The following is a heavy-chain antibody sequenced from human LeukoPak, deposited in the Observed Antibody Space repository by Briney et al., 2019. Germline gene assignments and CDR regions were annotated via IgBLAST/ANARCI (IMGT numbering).Heavy chain of an antibody. V-gene: IGHV3-15*01. CDR2: IKSKTDGGTT. CDR1: GFTFSNAW. D-gene: IGHD5-18*01. CDR3: TTDRGTAMRHQFPNFDY. J-gene: IGHJ4*02. Sequence: GGSLRLSCAASGFTFSNAWMSWVRQAPGEGLEWVGRIKSKTDGGTTDYAAPVKGRFTISRDDSKNTLCLQMNSLKTEDTAVYYCTTDRGTAMRHQFPNFDYWGQGTLVTVSS.